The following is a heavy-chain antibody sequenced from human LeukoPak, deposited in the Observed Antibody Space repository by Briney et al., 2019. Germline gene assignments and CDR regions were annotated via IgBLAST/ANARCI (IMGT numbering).Heavy chain of an antibody. CDR1: GGSVSSGLHY. Sequence: SETLSLTCTVSGGSVSSGLHYWNWIRQPPGKGLEWIGYIYYRGSTDYNPSLKSRVTMSVDTSKNQFSLKRRSVTAADTAVYYCARDSHFCSGISCDLGWFDPWGQGTLVTVSS. CDR2: IYYRGST. D-gene: IGHD2-2*01. V-gene: IGHV4-61*01. J-gene: IGHJ5*02. CDR3: ARDSHFCSGISCDLGWFDP.